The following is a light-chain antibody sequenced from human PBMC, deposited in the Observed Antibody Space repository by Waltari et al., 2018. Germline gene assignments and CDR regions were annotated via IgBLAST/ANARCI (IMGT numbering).Light chain of an antibody. Sequence: SYVVTQSPSVSVAPGETARITCGGDNIGSKSVHWYQQRPGQAPVLVISYDSDRPPGIPGRFSGSNSGNTSTLTISWVEAEDEADYYWLVWHSTIDHQGVFGGGTKLTVL. CDR1: NIGSKS. CDR2: YDS. CDR3: LVWHSTIDHQGV. J-gene: IGLJ2*01. V-gene: IGLV3-21*04.